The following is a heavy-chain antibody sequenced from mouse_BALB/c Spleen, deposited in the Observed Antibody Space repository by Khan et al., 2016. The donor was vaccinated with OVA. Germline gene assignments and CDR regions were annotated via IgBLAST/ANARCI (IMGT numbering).Heavy chain of an antibody. CDR3: AREGDGGGLAY. V-gene: IGHV5-12*02. CDR1: GFTFTDYY. J-gene: IGHJ3*01. D-gene: IGHD1-1*02. Sequence: EVELVESGGGFMQPGGSLTLSCATSGFTFTDYYMYWVRQTPEKRLEWVAYISNHGTTPYYSDTVRGRFPISRDNAKNTLYLQMSRLKSEDTAMYYCAREGDGGGLAYWGQGTLVTVSA. CDR2: ISNHGTTP.